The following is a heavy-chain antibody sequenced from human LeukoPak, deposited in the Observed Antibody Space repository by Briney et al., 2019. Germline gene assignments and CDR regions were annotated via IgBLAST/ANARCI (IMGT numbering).Heavy chain of an antibody. J-gene: IGHJ3*02. D-gene: IGHD5-12*01. Sequence: GGCLRLSCAASGFTFSSYWMSWVRQAPGKGLECVANIKQDGSEKYYVDSVKGRFTISRDNAKNSLYLQMNSLRAEDTAVYYCASLVADGRDAFDIWGQGTMVTVSS. CDR3: ASLVADGRDAFDI. CDR1: GFTFSSYW. V-gene: IGHV3-7*01. CDR2: IKQDGSEK.